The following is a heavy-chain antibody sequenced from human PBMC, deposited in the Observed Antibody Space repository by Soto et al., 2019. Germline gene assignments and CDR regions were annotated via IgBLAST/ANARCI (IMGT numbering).Heavy chain of an antibody. Sequence: GGSLRLSCAASGFSFSSYAMSWVRQAPPQGLEWVSSISTRGGRTYYADSVKGRFTISRDNSKNTLFLQMNSLRAEDTAIYYCAKKVNSGSGSQYFDYWGQGTLVTVSS. D-gene: IGHD3-10*01. CDR3: AKKVNSGSGSQYFDY. V-gene: IGHV3-23*01. J-gene: IGHJ4*02. CDR1: GFSFSSYA. CDR2: ISTRGGRT.